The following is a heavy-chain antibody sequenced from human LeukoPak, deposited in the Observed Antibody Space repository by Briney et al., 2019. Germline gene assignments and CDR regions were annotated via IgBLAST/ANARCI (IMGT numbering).Heavy chain of an antibody. D-gene: IGHD1-26*01. CDR1: GGSIISDY. Sequence: PSETLSLTCTVSGGSIISDYWGWIRQPPGKGLEWIASIYYSGSTYYNPSLKSRVTISVDTSENQLSLKLSSLTAADTAVYYCARHEYSGSYYGLSWFDPWGQGTLVTVSS. CDR3: ARHEYSGSYYGLSWFDP. V-gene: IGHV4-39*01. J-gene: IGHJ5*02. CDR2: IYYSGST.